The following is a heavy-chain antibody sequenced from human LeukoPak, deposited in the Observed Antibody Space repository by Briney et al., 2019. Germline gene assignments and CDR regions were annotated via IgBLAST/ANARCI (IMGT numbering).Heavy chain of an antibody. Sequence: PSGTLSLTCAVSGGSISSSNWWSWVRPPPGKGLEWIGEIYHSGSTNYNPSLKSRVTISVDTSKNQFSLKLSSATAADMAVYYCARSGKSAYILDYWGQGTLVTVSS. CDR3: ARSGKSAYILDY. CDR2: IYHSGST. V-gene: IGHV4-4*02. CDR1: GGSISSSNW. D-gene: IGHD3-16*01. J-gene: IGHJ4*02.